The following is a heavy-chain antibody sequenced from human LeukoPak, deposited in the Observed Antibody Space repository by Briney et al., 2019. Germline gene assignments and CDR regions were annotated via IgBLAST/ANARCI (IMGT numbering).Heavy chain of an antibody. J-gene: IGHJ6*02. CDR1: GGTFSSYA. CDR2: IIPILGIA. CDR3: ASELLWFGEFNGIMDA. V-gene: IGHV1-69*04. Sequence: ASVTVSCKASGGTFSSYAISWVRQAPGQGLEWMGRIIPILGIANYAQKFQGRVTITADKSTSTAYMELSSLRSEDTAVYYCASELLWFGEFNGIMDAWGQGTTVTVSS. D-gene: IGHD3-10*01.